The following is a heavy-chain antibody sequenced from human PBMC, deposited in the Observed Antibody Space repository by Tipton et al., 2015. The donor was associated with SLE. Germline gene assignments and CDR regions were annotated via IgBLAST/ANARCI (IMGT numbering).Heavy chain of an antibody. CDR2: IIPIFGTA. CDR3: ASQGGYYGNWFDP. V-gene: IGHV1-69*01. CDR1: GGSISSHY. D-gene: IGHD3-22*01. Sequence: TCTVSGGSISSHYWSWVRQAPGQGLGWMGGIIPIFGTANYAQKFQGRVTITADESTSTAYMELSSLRSEDTAVYYCASQGGYYGNWFDPWGQGTLVTVSS. J-gene: IGHJ5*02.